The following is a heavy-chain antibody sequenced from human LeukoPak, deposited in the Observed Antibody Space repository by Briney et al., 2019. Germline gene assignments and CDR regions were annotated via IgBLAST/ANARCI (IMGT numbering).Heavy chain of an antibody. CDR1: GGSISSYY. CDR3: ARDLGLRYFDWFPTAGPFDY. Sequence: SETLSLTCTVSGGSISSYYWSRIRQPPGKGLEWIGYIYYSGSTNYNPSLKSRVTISVDTSKNQFSLKLSSVTAADTAVYYCARDLGLRYFDWFPTAGPFDYWGQGTLVTVSS. V-gene: IGHV4-59*01. J-gene: IGHJ4*02. D-gene: IGHD3-9*01. CDR2: IYYSGST.